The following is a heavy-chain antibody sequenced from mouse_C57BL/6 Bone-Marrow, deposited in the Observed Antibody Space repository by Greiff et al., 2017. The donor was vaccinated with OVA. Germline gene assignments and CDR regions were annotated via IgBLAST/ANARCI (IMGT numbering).Heavy chain of an antibody. CDR3: ARRSGYFDY. J-gene: IGHJ2*01. CDR1: GYTFTSYW. Sequence: QVQLQQPGAELVRPGTSVKLFCKASGYTFTSYWMHWVKQRPGQGLEWIGVIDPSDSYTNYNQKFKGKATLTVDTSSSTAYMQLSSLTSEDSAVYYCARRSGYFDYWGQGTTLTVSS. CDR2: IDPSDSYT. V-gene: IGHV1-59*01. D-gene: IGHD1-3*01.